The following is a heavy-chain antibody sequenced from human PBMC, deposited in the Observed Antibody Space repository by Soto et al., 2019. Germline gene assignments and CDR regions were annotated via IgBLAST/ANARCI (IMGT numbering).Heavy chain of an antibody. J-gene: IGHJ6*02. CDR3: ARALKGGTYGDYGYYYGMDV. CDR1: GGSISSYY. Sequence: SETLSLTCTVSGGSISSYYWSWIRQPPGKGLEWIGYIYYSGSTNYNPSLKSRVTISVDTSKNQFSLKLSSVTAADTAVYYCARALKGGTYGDYGYYYGMDVWGQGTTVTVSS. D-gene: IGHD4-17*01. CDR2: IYYSGST. V-gene: IGHV4-59*01.